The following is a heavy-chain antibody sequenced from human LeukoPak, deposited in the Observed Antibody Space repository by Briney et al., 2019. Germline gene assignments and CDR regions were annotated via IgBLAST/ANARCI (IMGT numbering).Heavy chain of an antibody. CDR2: IKQDGSEK. D-gene: IGHD3-10*01. CDR1: GFTFSSYW. J-gene: IGHJ3*02. CDR3: ASADGSGSYYFALGSFGAFDI. Sequence: GGSLRLSCAASGFTFSSYWMSWVRQAPGKGLEWVANIKQDGSEKYYVDSVKGRFTISRDNAKNSLYLQMNSLRAEDTAVYYCASADGSGSYYFALGSFGAFDIWGQGTMVTVSS. V-gene: IGHV3-7*01.